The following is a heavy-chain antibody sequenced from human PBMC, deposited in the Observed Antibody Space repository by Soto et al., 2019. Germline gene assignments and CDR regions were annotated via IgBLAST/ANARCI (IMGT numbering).Heavy chain of an antibody. V-gene: IGHV3-30-3*01. D-gene: IGHD6-6*01. CDR2: ISYDGSNK. CDR1: GFTFSSYA. CDR3: ARGQALYSSSPRFDY. Sequence: QVQLVESGGGVVQPGRSLRLSCAASGFTFSSYAMHWVRQAPGKGLEWVAVISYDGSNKYYADSVKGRFTISRDNSKNTLYLQMNSLRAEDTAVYYCARGQALYSSSPRFDYWGQGTLVTVS. J-gene: IGHJ4*02.